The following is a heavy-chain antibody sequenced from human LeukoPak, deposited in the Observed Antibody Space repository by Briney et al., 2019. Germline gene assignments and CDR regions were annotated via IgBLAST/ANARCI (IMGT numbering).Heavy chain of an antibody. D-gene: IGHD1-26*01. CDR3: ASLYSGSYDTGSFDYFNY. J-gene: IGHJ4*02. CDR1: GGSISSYY. Sequence: SETLSLTCTVSGGSISSYYWSWIRQPPGKGLERIGYMYYSGSTNYNPSLKSRVTISVDTSKNQFSLKLSSVTAADTAVYYCASLYSGSYDTGSFDYFNYWDQGTLVTVSS. V-gene: IGHV4-59*01. CDR2: MYYSGST.